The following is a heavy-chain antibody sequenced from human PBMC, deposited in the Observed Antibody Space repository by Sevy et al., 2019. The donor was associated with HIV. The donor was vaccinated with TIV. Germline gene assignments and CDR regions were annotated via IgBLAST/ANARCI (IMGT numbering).Heavy chain of an antibody. CDR3: ASELYYYDSSGYQVEAYFYYMDV. CDR1: VFTVSSTY. CDR2: IYSGGST. J-gene: IGHJ6*03. Sequence: GGSLRLSCAASVFTVSSTYMSWVRQAPGKGLEWVSIIYSGGSTNYADSVKGRFTISRDNAKNTLYLQMNSLRAEDAAVYYCASELYYYDSSGYQVEAYFYYMDVWGKGTTVTVSS. D-gene: IGHD3-22*01. V-gene: IGHV3-53*01.